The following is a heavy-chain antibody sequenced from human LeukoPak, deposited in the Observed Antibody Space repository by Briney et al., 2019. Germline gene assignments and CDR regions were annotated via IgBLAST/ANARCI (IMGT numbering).Heavy chain of an antibody. D-gene: IGHD3-10*01. CDR1: GYTFSSYG. CDR2: ISTYNGNT. V-gene: IGHV1-18*01. CDR3: ARDSPDGSGTYYNDSPDY. J-gene: IGHJ4*02. Sequence: ASVKVSCKASGYTFSSYGISWVRRAPGQGLEWMGWISTYNGNTNYRQKLQGRVTLTTDTSTSTAYMDLRSLRSDDTAIYYCARDSPDGSGTYYNDSPDYWGQGTLVTVSS.